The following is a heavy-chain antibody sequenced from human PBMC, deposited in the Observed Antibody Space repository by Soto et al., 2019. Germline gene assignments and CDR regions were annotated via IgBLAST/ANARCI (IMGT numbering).Heavy chain of an antibody. Sequence: QVQLVQSGAEVKKPGSSVKVSCKASGGTFSSYAISWVRQAPGQGLAWMGGIIPIFGTPDYAQRFQGRVTITADESTSTLYMELSSLRSEDTAVYYCARHLGGNHYYYGMDVWGQGTTVTVSS. V-gene: IGHV1-69*12. CDR1: GGTFSSYA. CDR2: IIPIFGTP. J-gene: IGHJ6*02. CDR3: ARHLGGNHYYYGMDV. D-gene: IGHD3-16*01.